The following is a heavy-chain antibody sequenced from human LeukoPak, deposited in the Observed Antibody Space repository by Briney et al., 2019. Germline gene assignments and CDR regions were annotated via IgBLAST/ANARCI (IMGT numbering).Heavy chain of an antibody. V-gene: IGHV4-34*01. Sequence: KPSETLSLTCAVYGGSFSGYYWSWIRQPPGKGLEWIGEINHSGSTNYNPSLKSRVTISVDTSKNQFSLKLSSVTAADTAVYYCARGTRSYYYYGMDVWGQGTTVTVSS. CDR3: ARGTRSYYYYGMDV. J-gene: IGHJ6*02. CDR1: GGSFSGYY. CDR2: INHSGST.